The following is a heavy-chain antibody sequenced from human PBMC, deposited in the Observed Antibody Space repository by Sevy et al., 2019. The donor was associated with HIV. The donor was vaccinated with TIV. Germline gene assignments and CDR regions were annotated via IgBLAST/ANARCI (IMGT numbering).Heavy chain of an antibody. CDR1: GFSLNIYW. V-gene: IGHV3-7*01. D-gene: IGHD6-13*01. J-gene: IGHJ4*02. CDR2: IKQDGSVK. Sequence: GGSLRLSCAASGFSLNIYWMSWVRQAPGKGLEWVANIKQDGSVKYYVDSVKGRFTISRDNAGNLLYLQMNSLRAEDTALYYCVRAIAADGSFWGQGTLVTVSS. CDR3: VRAIAADGSF.